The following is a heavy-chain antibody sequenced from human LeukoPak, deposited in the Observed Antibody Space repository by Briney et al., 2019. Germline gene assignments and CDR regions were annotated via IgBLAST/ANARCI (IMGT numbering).Heavy chain of an antibody. CDR2: ISGSGGST. V-gene: IGHV3-23*01. CDR1: GFTFSSSA. D-gene: IGHD1-26*01. J-gene: IGHJ4*02. CDR3: AKEPSGTYYYDY. Sequence: GGSLRLSCAASGFTFSSSAMAWLRQAPGKGLEWVSAISGSGGSTYYADSVKGRFTISRDNSKNTLYLQMDSLRADDTAVYYCAKEPSGTYYYDYWGQGTLVTVSS.